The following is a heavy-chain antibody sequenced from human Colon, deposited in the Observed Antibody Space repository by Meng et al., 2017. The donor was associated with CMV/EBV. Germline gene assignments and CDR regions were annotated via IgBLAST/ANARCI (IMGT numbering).Heavy chain of an antibody. D-gene: IGHD2-2*01. CDR3: AKGSPSFIVVLPAAYNWFDP. CDR2: ISGSGGST. CDR1: GFTFSSYA. Sequence: GESLKISCAASGFTFSSYAMSWVRQAPGKGLEWVSAISGSGGSTYYADSVKGRFTISRDNSKNTLYLQMNSLRAEDTAVYYCAKGSPSFIVVLPAAYNWFDPWGQGTLVTVSS. J-gene: IGHJ5*02. V-gene: IGHV3-23*01.